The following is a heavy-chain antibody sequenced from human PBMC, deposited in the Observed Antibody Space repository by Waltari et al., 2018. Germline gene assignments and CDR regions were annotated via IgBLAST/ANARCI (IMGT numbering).Heavy chain of an antibody. J-gene: IGHJ4*02. CDR2: INPNRGGT. Sequence: QVQLVQSGAEVKKPGASVKVSCKASGYTFTGYYMHWVRQAPGQGLEWMGWINPNRGGTNYAQKFQGMVTMTRDTSISTAYMELSRLRSDDTAVYYCARDEGYSYGYVDYWGQGTLVTVSS. CDR3: ARDEGYSYGYVDY. D-gene: IGHD5-18*01. V-gene: IGHV1-2*02. CDR1: GYTFTGYY.